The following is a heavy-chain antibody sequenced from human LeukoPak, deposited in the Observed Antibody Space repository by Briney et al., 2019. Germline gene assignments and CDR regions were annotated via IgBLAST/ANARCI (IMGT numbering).Heavy chain of an antibody. V-gene: IGHV1-46*01. D-gene: IGHD2-15*01. J-gene: IGHJ5*02. CDR3: ARDDHCSGGSCLGEGNWFDP. CDR1: GYTFTSYG. CDR2: INPSGGST. Sequence: ASVKVSCKASGYTFTSYGISWVRQAPGQGLEWMGIINPSGGSTSYAQKFQGRVTMTRDTSTSTVYMELSSLRSEDTAVYYCARDDHCSGGSCLGEGNWFDPWGQGTLVTVSS.